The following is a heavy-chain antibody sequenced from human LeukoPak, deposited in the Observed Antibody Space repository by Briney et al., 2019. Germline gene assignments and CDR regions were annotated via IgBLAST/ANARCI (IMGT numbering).Heavy chain of an antibody. V-gene: IGHV4-4*07. CDR1: GGSISRYY. CDR2: IYTSGST. Sequence: SETLSLTCTVCGGSISRYYWRWIRQPAGKGGEWIGRIYTSGSTTYTPSLKTPVTMSVATSKTQFSLNLSSVTAADTAVYYCARGYSGYDFVVFYYWGQGTLVTVSS. J-gene: IGHJ4*02. CDR3: ARGYSGYDFVVFYY. D-gene: IGHD5-12*01.